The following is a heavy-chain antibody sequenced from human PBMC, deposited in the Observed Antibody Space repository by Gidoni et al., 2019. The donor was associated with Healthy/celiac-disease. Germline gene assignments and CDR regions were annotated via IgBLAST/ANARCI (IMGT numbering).Heavy chain of an antibody. J-gene: IGHJ3*02. Sequence: EVQLVQSGAEVKKPGESLKISCKGSGYSFTSYWIGRVRQLPGKGLEWMGIIYPGDSDTRYSPSFQGQVTISADKSISTAYLQWSSLKASDTAMYYCAITAIGSVVTKGSRPDAFDIWGQGTMVTVSS. CDR1: GYSFTSYW. D-gene: IGHD3-10*01. CDR2: IYPGDSDT. V-gene: IGHV5-51*01. CDR3: AITAIGSVVTKGSRPDAFDI.